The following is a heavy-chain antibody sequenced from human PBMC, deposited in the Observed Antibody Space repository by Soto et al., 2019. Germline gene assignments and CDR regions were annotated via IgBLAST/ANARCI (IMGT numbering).Heavy chain of an antibody. D-gene: IGHD3-16*02. CDR1: GFTLSMSA. V-gene: IGHV3-23*01. CDR3: AKDRGIIVKAGDAFDV. Sequence: PGGSLRLSCAFSGFTLSMSAVNWVRQAPGKGLEWVSYISDSGDRTYYADSVKGRFTISRDRSKNTVSLQMDSLRAEDTAVYYCAKDRGIIVKAGDAFDVWGQGTKVTVSS. J-gene: IGHJ3*01. CDR2: ISDSGDRT.